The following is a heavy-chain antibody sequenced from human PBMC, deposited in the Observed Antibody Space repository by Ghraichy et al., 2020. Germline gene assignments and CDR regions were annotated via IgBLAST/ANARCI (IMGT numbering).Heavy chain of an antibody. J-gene: IGHJ6*02. CDR1: GFTFSSYS. CDR2: ISSSSSYI. CDR3: ARAPPPHVGVVIEIYYYYGMDV. V-gene: IGHV3-21*01. D-gene: IGHD3-3*01. Sequence: GGSLRLSCAASGFTFSSYSMNWVRQAPGKGLEWVSSISSSSSYIYYADSVKGRFTISRDNAKNSLYLQMNSLRAEDTAVYYCARAPPPHVGVVIEIYYYYGMDVWGQGTTVTVSS.